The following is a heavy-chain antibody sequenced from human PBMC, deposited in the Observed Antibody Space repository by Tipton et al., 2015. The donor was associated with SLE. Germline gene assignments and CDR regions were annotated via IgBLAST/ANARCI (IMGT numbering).Heavy chain of an antibody. CDR3: ARRHYSGPFDS. CDR1: GDSMNGYY. CDR2: IYHSGIT. D-gene: IGHD5-12*01. Sequence: TLSLTCTVSGDSMNGYYWSWIRQPPGKGLEWIGYIYHSGITNYNPSLKSRVTISVDTSKYQFSLKLNSVTAADTAVYYCARRHYSGPFDSWGQGTLVTVSS. J-gene: IGHJ4*02. V-gene: IGHV4-59*12.